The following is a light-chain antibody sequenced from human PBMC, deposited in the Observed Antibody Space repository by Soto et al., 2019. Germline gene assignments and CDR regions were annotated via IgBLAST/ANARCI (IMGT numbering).Light chain of an antibody. Sequence: EIVLTHSPATLSFSQGEKATLSCRASQSVSSYLAWYQQKPGQAPRLLIYDASNRATGIPARFSGSGSGTDFTLTISNLEPEDFAIYYCQQRYNWPLTFGGGTKVDIK. J-gene: IGKJ4*01. V-gene: IGKV3-11*01. CDR3: QQRYNWPLT. CDR2: DAS. CDR1: QSVSSY.